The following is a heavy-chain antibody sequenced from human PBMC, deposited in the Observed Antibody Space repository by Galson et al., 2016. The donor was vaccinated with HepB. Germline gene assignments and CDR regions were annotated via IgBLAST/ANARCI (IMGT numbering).Heavy chain of an antibody. CDR1: GYTFTGYY. D-gene: IGHD6-19*01. V-gene: IGHV1-2*04. CDR3: ARVKLVRTQWLAVDYYHYYYMAV. CDR2: INPNSGDT. J-gene: IGHJ6*03. Sequence: SVKVSCKASGYTFTGYYIHWVRQTPGQGLQWIGWINPNSGDTNYAQRFQRWVTMTRDTSITTAYMELSRLRSDDTAVYYCARVKLVRTQWLAVDYYHYYYMAVWGTGTTVTVSS.